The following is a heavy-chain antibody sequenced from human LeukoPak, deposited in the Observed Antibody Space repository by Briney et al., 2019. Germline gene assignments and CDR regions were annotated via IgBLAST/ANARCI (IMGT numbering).Heavy chain of an antibody. CDR1: GFTFSSYG. CDR3: AKRDVLLWFGELFGPLDY. J-gene: IGHJ4*02. CDR2: IRYDGSNK. D-gene: IGHD3-10*01. V-gene: IGHV3-30*02. Sequence: GGSLRLSCAASGFTFSSYGMHWVRQAPGKGLEWVAFIRYDGSNKYYADSVKGRFTISRDNSKNTLYLQMNSLRAEDTAVYYCAKRDVLLWFGELFGPLDYWGQGTLVIVSS.